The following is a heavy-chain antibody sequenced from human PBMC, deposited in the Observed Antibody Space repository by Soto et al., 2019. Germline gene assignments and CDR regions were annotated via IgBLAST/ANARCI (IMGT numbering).Heavy chain of an antibody. Sequence: GGSLRLSCAASGFSFSSYAMSWVRQAPGKGLEWVSAISGSGGNTYYADSVKGRFTISRDNSKNTLYLQMNSLRAEDTAVYFCAKGDYGNYYYSMDVWGKGTTVTVSS. V-gene: IGHV3-23*01. CDR2: ISGSGGNT. CDR1: GFSFSSYA. D-gene: IGHD4-17*01. CDR3: AKGDYGNYYYSMDV. J-gene: IGHJ6*03.